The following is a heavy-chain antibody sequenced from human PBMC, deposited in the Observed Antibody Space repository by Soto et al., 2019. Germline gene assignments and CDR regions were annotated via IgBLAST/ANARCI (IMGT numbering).Heavy chain of an antibody. CDR3: AKLLVRGVFRHAIDP. J-gene: IGHJ5*02. Sequence: GGSLRLSCAASGFTFSSYAMSWVRQAPGKGLEWVSAISGSGGSTYYADSVKGRFTISRDNSKNTLYLQMNSLRAEDTAVYYCAKLLVRGVFRHAIDPWGQGTLVTVSS. CDR2: ISGSGGST. V-gene: IGHV3-23*01. CDR1: GFTFSSYA. D-gene: IGHD3-10*01.